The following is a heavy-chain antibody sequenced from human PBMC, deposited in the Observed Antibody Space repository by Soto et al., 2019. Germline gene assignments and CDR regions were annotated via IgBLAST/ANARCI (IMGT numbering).Heavy chain of an antibody. V-gene: IGHV3-30*18. J-gene: IGHJ6*02. CDR3: AKEGASSGYLHYYYGMDV. D-gene: IGHD3-22*01. CDR1: GFTFSSYG. CDR2: ISYDGSNK. Sequence: QPGGSLRLSCAASGFTFSSYGMHWVRQAPGKGLEWVAVISYDGSNKYYADSVKGRFTISRDNSKNTLYLQMNSLRAEDTAVYYCAKEGASSGYLHYYYGMDVWGQGTTVTVSS.